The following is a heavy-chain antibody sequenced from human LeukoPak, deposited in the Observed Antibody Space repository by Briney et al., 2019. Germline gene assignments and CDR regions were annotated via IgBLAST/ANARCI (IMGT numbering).Heavy chain of an antibody. CDR1: GYTFTSYG. CDR2: IIPLFGTA. J-gene: IGHJ5*02. V-gene: IGHV1-69*06. CDR3: ARDRGYCSGGSCYVNWFDP. D-gene: IGHD2-15*01. Sequence: ASVKVSCKASGYTFTSYGISWVRQAPGQGLEWMGGIIPLFGTANYAQKFQGRVTITADKSTSTAYMELSSLRSEDTAVYYCARDRGYCSGGSCYVNWFDPWGQGTLVTVSS.